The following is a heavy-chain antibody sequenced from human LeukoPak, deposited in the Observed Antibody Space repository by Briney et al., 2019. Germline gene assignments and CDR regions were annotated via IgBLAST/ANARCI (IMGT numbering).Heavy chain of an antibody. CDR1: GFTFGSYN. CDR3: ARDRIIYGDYGDAFDI. J-gene: IGHJ3*02. D-gene: IGHD4-17*01. V-gene: IGHV3-21*04. Sequence: GGSLRLSCAASGFTFGSYNMNWVRQAPGKGLEWVSSISSSSSYINYADSVKGRFTISRDNAKNSLYLQMNSLRAEDTAFYYCARDRIIYGDYGDAFDIWGQGTMVTVSS. CDR2: ISSSSSYI.